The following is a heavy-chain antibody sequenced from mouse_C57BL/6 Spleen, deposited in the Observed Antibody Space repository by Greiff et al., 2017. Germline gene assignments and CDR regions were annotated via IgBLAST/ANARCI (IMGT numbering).Heavy chain of an antibody. V-gene: IGHV2-2*01. CDR2: IWSGGST. Sequence: VQLKESGPGLVQPSQSLSITCTVSGFSLTSYGVHWVRQSPGKGLAWLGVIWSGGSTDYNAAFISRLSISKDNSKSQVFFKMNSLQADDTAIYYCARKTPGSSYGAMDYWGQGTSVTVSS. J-gene: IGHJ4*01. CDR3: ARKTPGSSYGAMDY. CDR1: GFSLTSYG. D-gene: IGHD1-1*01.